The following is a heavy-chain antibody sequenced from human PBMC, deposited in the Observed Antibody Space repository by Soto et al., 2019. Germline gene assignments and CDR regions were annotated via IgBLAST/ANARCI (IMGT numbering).Heavy chain of an antibody. V-gene: IGHV1-69*02. CDR3: ASSYYYDSSGYLPAHY. D-gene: IGHD3-22*01. J-gene: IGHJ4*02. Sequence: QVQLVQSGAEVKKPGSSVKVSCKASGGTFSSYTISWVRQAPGQGLEWMGRIIPILGIANYAQKFQGRVTITADKSTSTAYMELCSLRSEDTAVYYCASSYYYDSSGYLPAHYWGQGTLVTVSS. CDR1: GGTFSSYT. CDR2: IIPILGIA.